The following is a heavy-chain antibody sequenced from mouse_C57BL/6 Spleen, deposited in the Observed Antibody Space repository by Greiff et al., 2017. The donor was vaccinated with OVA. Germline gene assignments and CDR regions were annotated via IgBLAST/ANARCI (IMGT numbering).Heavy chain of an antibody. D-gene: IGHD2-1*01. V-gene: IGHV1-61*01. J-gene: IGHJ4*01. Sequence: QVQLQQPGAELVRPGSSVKLSCKASGYTFTSYWMDWVKQRPGQGLEWIGNIYPSDSETHYNQKFKDKATLTVDKSSSTAYMQLSSLTSEDSAVYYCARDGLRCNYYYYAMDYWGQGTSVTVSS. CDR3: ARDGLRCNYYYYAMDY. CDR2: IYPSDSET. CDR1: GYTFTSYW.